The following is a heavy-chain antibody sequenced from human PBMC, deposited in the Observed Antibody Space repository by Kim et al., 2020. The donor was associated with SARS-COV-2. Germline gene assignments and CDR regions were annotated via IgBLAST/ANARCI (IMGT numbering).Heavy chain of an antibody. D-gene: IGHD6-13*01. CDR3: ARDASAAVDLVDY. V-gene: IGHV3-11*01. CDR1: GFTFSDYY. Sequence: GGSLRLSCAASGFTFSDYYMSWIRQAPGKGLEWVSYISSSGSTIYYADSVKGRFTISRDNAKNSLYLQMNSLRAEDTAVYYCARDASAAVDLVDYWGQGTLVTVSS. CDR2: ISSSGSTI. J-gene: IGHJ4*02.